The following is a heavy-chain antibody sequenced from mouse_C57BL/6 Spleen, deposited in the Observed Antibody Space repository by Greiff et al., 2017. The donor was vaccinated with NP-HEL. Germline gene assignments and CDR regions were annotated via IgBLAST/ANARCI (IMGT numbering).Heavy chain of an antibody. CDR3: ARDGNYEYFDV. Sequence: DVKLQESGPGLVKPSQSLSLTCSVTGYSITSGYYWNWIRQFPGNKLEWMGYISYDGSNNYNPSLKNRISITRDTSKNQFFLKLNSVTTEDTATYYCARDGNYEYFDVWAQGPRSPSPQ. V-gene: IGHV3-6*01. CDR1: GYSITSGYY. CDR2: ISYDGSN. D-gene: IGHD2-1*01. J-gene: IGHJ1*03.